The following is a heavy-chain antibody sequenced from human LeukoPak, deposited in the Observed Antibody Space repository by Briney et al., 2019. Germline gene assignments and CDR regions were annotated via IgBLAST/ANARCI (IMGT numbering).Heavy chain of an antibody. D-gene: IGHD6-19*01. CDR1: GFTFNSYS. J-gene: IGHJ4*02. Sequence: GGSLRLSCAASGFTFNSYSMNWVRQAPGKGLEWVSSISSSGSYIYYADSVKGRFTISRDNAKNSLYLQMNSLRAEDTAEYFCARDSRAVAADFDYWGQGTLVTVSS. CDR2: ISSSGSYI. CDR3: ARDSRAVAADFDY. V-gene: IGHV3-21*01.